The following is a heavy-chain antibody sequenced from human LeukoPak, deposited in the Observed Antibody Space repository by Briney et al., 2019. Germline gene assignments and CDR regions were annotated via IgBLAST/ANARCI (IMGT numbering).Heavy chain of an antibody. CDR3: ARDELGDY. CDR2: ISSDGKTDPN. J-gene: IGHJ4*02. CDR1: GFTFRDYA. Sequence: SGGSLRLSCVVSGFTFRDYAMNWFRQAPGKGLEWVAVISSDGKTDPNHYSDSARGRFTISRDSSRNVLYLQMNSLSGEDTAIHYCARDELGDYWGRGTPVAVAS. V-gene: IGHV3-33*05. D-gene: IGHD6-13*01.